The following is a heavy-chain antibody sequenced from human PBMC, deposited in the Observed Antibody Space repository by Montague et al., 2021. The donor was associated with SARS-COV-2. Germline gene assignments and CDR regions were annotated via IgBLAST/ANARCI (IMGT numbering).Heavy chain of an antibody. Sequence: SETLSLTCTVSDGSMSRPNWWNWVRQPPGKRLEWIGEIYYTGKTNYNPSLKSRVTIFIDKSKNHFSLQLSSVTAADTAVYYCARGGTYHYGMDVWGQGTTVAVSS. CDR3: ARGGTYHYGMDV. CDR2: IYYTGKT. D-gene: IGHD3-16*01. CDR1: DGSMSRPNW. V-gene: IGHV4-4*02. J-gene: IGHJ6*02.